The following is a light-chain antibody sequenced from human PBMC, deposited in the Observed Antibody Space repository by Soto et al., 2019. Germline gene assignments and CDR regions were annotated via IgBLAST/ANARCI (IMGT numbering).Light chain of an antibody. V-gene: IGKV3-15*01. CDR3: QQYNNWPPWT. CDR1: QSVSTN. CDR2: GAS. J-gene: IGKJ1*01. Sequence: IVMTQSPATLSVSPGERATLSGSASQSVSTNFAWYQQKPGQAPRLLIYGASTRATGSPARFSGSGSGTEFTLTISSLQSEDFAVYYCQQYNNWPPWTVGQGTKVEIK.